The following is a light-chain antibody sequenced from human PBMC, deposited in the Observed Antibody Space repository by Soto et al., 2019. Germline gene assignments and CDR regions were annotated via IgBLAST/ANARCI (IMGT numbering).Light chain of an antibody. CDR3: QQYGTSPWT. V-gene: IGKV3-20*01. Sequence: EIVSTQSPGTLSLSPGERATLSCRASQSVSSNYLAWYQQKPGQAPRPLIYGASSRATGIPDRFSGSGAGTDFTLTISRLESEDFAVYYCQQYGTSPWTFGQGTNVDIK. CDR1: QSVSSNY. J-gene: IGKJ1*01. CDR2: GAS.